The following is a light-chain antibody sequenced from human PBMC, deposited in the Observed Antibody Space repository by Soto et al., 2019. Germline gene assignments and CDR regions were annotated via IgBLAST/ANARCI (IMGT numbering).Light chain of an antibody. J-gene: IGLJ2*01. CDR2: DVN. V-gene: IGLV2-14*03. CDR3: SSFTTSSTLRVA. CDR1: SSDVGNYNY. Sequence: QSALTQPASVSGSPGQSITISCTGTSSDVGNYNYVSWYQQHPGKAPKVMIYDVNNRPSGVSNRFSGSKSGNTASLTISGLQPEDEADYYCSSFTTSSTLRVAFGGGTK.